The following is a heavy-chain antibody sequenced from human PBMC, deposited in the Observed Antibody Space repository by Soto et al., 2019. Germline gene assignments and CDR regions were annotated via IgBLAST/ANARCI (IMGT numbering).Heavy chain of an antibody. Sequence: QVQVVESGGGVVQPGRSLRLSCAASGFTFSRYAIHWVRQAPGKGLEWVAVISRAGSNKYYVDSVKGRFTISRDNSKNTLYLQMNSLRDEDTAVYYCARSRNSAVADSFDFWGQGTLVTVSS. D-gene: IGHD3-10*01. CDR1: GFTFSRYA. CDR2: ISRAGSNK. J-gene: IGHJ4*02. V-gene: IGHV3-30*04. CDR3: ARSRNSAVADSFDF.